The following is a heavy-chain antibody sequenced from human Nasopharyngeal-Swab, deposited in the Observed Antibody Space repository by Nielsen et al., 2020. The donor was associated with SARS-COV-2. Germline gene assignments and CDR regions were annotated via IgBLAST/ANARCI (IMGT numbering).Heavy chain of an antibody. CDR3: AKAPYLRGLDV. J-gene: IGHJ6*02. Sequence: GESLKISCAASGFTFSYYGMSWVRQAPRKGLEWVASISGSGGGTQYADSVKGRFTISRDNSKNTLLLQMNSLRVEDTALYYCAKAPYLRGLDVWGQGTTVTVSS. CDR1: GFTFSYYG. CDR2: ISGSGGGT. V-gene: IGHV3-23*01. D-gene: IGHD2-21*01.